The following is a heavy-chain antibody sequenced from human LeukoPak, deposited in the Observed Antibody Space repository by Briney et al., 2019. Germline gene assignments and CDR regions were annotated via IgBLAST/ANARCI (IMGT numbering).Heavy chain of an antibody. CDR2: INHDGRET. J-gene: IGHJ4*02. V-gene: IGHV3-7*03. D-gene: IGHD1-1*01. Sequence: PGGSLRLSCRDSFEWMSWVRQASGKGLEWVATINHDGRETYYVDSVRGRFTIFRDNAKNSMCLQMTSLRAEDTAVYFCVRGDLDHWGQGTLITVSS. CDR3: VRGDLDH. CDR1: FEW.